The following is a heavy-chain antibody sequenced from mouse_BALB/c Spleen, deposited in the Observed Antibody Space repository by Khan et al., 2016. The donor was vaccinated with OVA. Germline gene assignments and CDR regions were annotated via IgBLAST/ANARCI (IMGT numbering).Heavy chain of an antibody. CDR1: GYSITSDYA. J-gene: IGHJ3*01. V-gene: IGHV3-2*02. CDR2: IGYSGST. CDR3: ARRGPGFSY. Sequence: VQLKESGPGLVKPSQSLSLTCTVTGYSITSDYAWNWIRQFPGNKLEWMGYIGYSGSTSYNPSLKSRISITRDTSKNQFFLQLNSVTTEDTATYYCARRGPGFSYWGQGTLVTVSA.